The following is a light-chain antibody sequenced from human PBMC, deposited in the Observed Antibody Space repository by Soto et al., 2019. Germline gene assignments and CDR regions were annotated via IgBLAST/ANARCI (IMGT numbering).Light chain of an antibody. J-gene: IGKJ1*01. CDR1: QSVGSN. CDR2: GAS. V-gene: IGKV3-15*01. Sequence: EIVMTQSPATLSVSPGERATLSCRASQSVGSNLAWYQQRPGQAPRLLIYGASTRATAVPARFSGSGSGTEVTLTISRLQSEDFGIYFCQQYNNWPPDRTFGQGTKVEIK. CDR3: QQYNNWPPDRT.